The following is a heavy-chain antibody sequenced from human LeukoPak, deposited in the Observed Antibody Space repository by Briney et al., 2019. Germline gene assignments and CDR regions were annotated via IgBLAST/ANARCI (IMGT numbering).Heavy chain of an antibody. CDR1: EFTFSTYT. D-gene: IGHD1-7*01. V-gene: IGHV3-21*01. Sequence: PGGSLSLSCAASEFTFSTYTMNWVRQAPGKGLEWVSSITGSSDYIYYADSVKGRFTISRDNAKNSLFLHMSSLRAEDTAVYYCARGTNYGDYWGQGTLVTVSS. CDR2: ITGSSDYI. J-gene: IGHJ4*02. CDR3: ARGTNYGDY.